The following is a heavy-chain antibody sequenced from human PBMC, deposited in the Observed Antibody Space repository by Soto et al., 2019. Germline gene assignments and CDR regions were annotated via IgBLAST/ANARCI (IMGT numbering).Heavy chain of an antibody. CDR3: ARTHDYGDNGRCMDV. D-gene: IGHD4-17*01. V-gene: IGHV1-69*12. CDR2: IIPIFGTA. CDR1: GGTFSSYA. J-gene: IGHJ6*02. Sequence: QVQLVQSGAEVKKPGSSVKVSCKASGGTFSSYAISWVRQAPGQGLEWMGGIIPIFGTANYAQKFQGRVTIXXDXSXXTAYMELSSLRSEDTAVYYCARTHDYGDNGRCMDVWGQGTTVTVSS.